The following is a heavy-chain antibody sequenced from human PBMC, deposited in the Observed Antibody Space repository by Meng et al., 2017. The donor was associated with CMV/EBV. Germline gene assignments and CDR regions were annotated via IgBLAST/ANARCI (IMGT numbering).Heavy chain of an antibody. V-gene: IGHV3-23*01. CDR2: ISGSGGST. D-gene: IGHD3-3*01. CDR1: GFTFSSYA. J-gene: IGHJ5*02. Sequence: GGSLRLSCAASGFTFSSYAMSWVRQAPGKGLEWVSAISGSGGSTYYADSVKGRFTITSDNSKNTLYLQMNSLRAGDTAVYYCAKDGWGVITVFGVANPTGGFDPWGQGTLVTVSS. CDR3: AKDGWGVITVFGVANPTGGFDP.